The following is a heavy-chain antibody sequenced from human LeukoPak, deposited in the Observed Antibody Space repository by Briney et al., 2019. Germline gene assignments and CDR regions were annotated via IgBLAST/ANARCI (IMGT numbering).Heavy chain of an antibody. Sequence: SQTLSLTCTVSGGSISSGGYYWSWIRQPPGKGLERIGYIYHSGSTYYNPSLKSRVTISVDRSKNQFSLKLSSVTAADTAVYYCARRILGLTLYYFDYWGQGTLVTVSS. V-gene: IGHV4-30-2*01. CDR2: IYHSGST. D-gene: IGHD3-16*01. CDR3: ARRILGLTLYYFDY. CDR1: GGSISSGGYY. J-gene: IGHJ4*02.